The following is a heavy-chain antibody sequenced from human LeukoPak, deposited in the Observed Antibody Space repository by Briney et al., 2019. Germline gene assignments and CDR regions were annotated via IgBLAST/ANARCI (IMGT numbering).Heavy chain of an antibody. Sequence: PGGSLRLSCAGSGFTFSDYYMSWIRQAPGKGLEWVSYISSSGSTIYYADSVKGRFTISRDNAKNSLYLQMNSLRAEDTAVYYCARWWEAAAGKGFDPWGQGTLVTVSS. CDR3: ARWWEAAAGKGFDP. V-gene: IGHV3-11*04. CDR1: GFTFSDYY. CDR2: ISSSGSTI. D-gene: IGHD6-13*01. J-gene: IGHJ5*02.